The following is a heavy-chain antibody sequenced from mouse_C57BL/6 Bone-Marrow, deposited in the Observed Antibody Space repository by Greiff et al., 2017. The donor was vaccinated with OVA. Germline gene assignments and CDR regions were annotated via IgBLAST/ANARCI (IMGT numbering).Heavy chain of an antibody. D-gene: IGHD1-1*01. CDR3: ARYYYYFDY. CDR2: IHPNSGST. Sequence: QVQLQQPGAELVKPGASVKLSCKASGYTFTSYWMHWVKQRPGQGLEWIGMIHPNSGSTNYNEKFKSKATLTVDKSYSTAYMQLSSLTSEDAAVYYCARYYYYFDYWGQGTTLTVSS. J-gene: IGHJ2*01. V-gene: IGHV1-64*01. CDR1: GYTFTSYW.